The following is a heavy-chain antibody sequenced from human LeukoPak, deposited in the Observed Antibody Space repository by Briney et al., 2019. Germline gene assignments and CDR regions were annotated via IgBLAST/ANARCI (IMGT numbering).Heavy chain of an antibody. CDR2: ISYDGSDK. J-gene: IGHJ4*02. CDR1: GFTFSSYG. CDR3: AKDREPQLARYIPNSAYRSPLDY. Sequence: GRSLRLSCAASGFTFSSYGMHWVRQAPGKGLEWVAVISYDGSDKYYADSVKGRFTISRDNSKNTLYLQMNSLRAEDTAVYYCAKDREPQLARYIPNSAYRSPLDYWGQGTLVTVSS. D-gene: IGHD5-12*01. V-gene: IGHV3-30*18.